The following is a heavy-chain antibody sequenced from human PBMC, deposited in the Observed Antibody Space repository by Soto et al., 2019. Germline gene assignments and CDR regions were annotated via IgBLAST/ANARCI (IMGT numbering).Heavy chain of an antibody. CDR3: GRGASGSYRLDY. D-gene: IGHD3-10*01. J-gene: IGHJ4*02. Sequence: EVQLVESGGGLVQPGGSLRLSCAASGFTFSNYWMHWVRQAPGKGLVWVSRINGDGTGTNYADSVKGQFTISRDNAKNTLYLQMNSLRAEDTAVYYCGRGASGSYRLDYWGQGTLVTGSS. CDR2: INGDGTGT. CDR1: GFTFSNYW. V-gene: IGHV3-74*01.